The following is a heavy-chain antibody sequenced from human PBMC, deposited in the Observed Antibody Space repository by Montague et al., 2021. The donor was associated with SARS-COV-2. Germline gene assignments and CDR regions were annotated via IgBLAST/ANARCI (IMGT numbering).Heavy chain of an antibody. CDR3: ASPNSGRWYYFDY. CDR1: GDSISSSRSF. D-gene: IGHD4-23*01. CDR2: ISFSGST. V-gene: IGHV4-39*01. J-gene: IGHJ4*02. Sequence: SETLSLTCTVSGDSISSSRSFWAWLRQPPGRGLDWFGRISFSGSTNYNPSLGSRVTISVDRSKNQISLKLSSVTAADTAVYYCASPNSGRWYYFDYWGQGTLVTASS.